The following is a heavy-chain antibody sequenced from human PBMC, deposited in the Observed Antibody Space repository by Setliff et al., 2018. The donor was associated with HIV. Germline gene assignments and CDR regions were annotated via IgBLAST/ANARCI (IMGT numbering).Heavy chain of an antibody. D-gene: IGHD4-17*01. CDR2: INLVTGKT. CDR1: GYTFTSYG. V-gene: IGHV1-3*01. CDR3: AGLYGDHGGGY. J-gene: IGHJ4*02. Sequence: ASVKVSCKASGYTFTSYGMNWVRQAPGQGLEWMGWINLVTGKTAYLQKFRGRVIITRDTSATTAFMEMSSLRSEDTAVYYCAGLYGDHGGGYWGQGTLVTVSS.